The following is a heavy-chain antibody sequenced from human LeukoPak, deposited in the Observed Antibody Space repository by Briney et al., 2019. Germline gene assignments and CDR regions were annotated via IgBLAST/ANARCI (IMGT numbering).Heavy chain of an antibody. Sequence: PGGSLRLSCAASGFTFSSYSMNWVRQAPGKGLEWVSYISSSSSNIYYADSVKGRFTISRDNAKNSLYLQMNSLRAEDTAVYYCARDVNTVEPFDYWGQGNLLSVSS. J-gene: IGHJ4*02. D-gene: IGHD4-23*01. CDR1: GFTFSSYS. V-gene: IGHV3-48*01. CDR3: ARDVNTVEPFDY. CDR2: ISSSSSNI.